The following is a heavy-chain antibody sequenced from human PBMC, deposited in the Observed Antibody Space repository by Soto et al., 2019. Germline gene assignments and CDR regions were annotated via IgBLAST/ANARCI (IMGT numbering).Heavy chain of an antibody. CDR2: ISNSGGNK. D-gene: IGHD3-22*01. CDR1: GFTFNSYA. CDR3: AKDEHYYDSSAYYPVSDY. J-gene: IGHJ4*02. Sequence: EVQLLESGGGLVQPGGSLRLSCAASGFTFNSYAMSWARQAPGKGLEWVSGISNSGGNKYYADSVKGRFTISRDNSKNTLYLQMNSLRAEDTAVYYCAKDEHYYDSSAYYPVSDYWGQGTLVTVSS. V-gene: IGHV3-23*01.